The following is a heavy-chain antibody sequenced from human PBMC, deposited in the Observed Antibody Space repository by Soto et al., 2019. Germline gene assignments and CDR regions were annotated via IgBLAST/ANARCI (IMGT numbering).Heavy chain of an antibody. CDR1: GFTFSSYA. CDR2: ISGSGGSA. J-gene: IGHJ5*02. V-gene: IGHV3-23*01. CDR3: AKGIYGSGSTNWIDP. Sequence: GGSLRLSCAASGFTFSSYAMSWVRQAPGKGLEWVSSISGSGGSAYYADSMKGRFTISRDNSKNTLYLQMNSLRAEDTAVYYCAKGIYGSGSTNWIDPWGQETLVTVSS. D-gene: IGHD3-10*01.